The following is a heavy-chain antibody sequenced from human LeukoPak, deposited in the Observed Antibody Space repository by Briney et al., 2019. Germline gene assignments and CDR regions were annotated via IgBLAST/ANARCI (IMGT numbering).Heavy chain of an antibody. CDR1: GYTFTGYY. J-gene: IGHJ4*02. Sequence: GASVKVSCKASGYTFTGYYMHWVRQAPGQGLEWMGWINPNSGGTNYAQKFQGRVTMTRDTSISTAYMELSRLRSDDTAVYYCARDSGSYYGGSLDYWGQGTLGTVSS. CDR3: ARDSGSYYGGSLDY. D-gene: IGHD1-26*01. V-gene: IGHV1-2*02. CDR2: INPNSGGT.